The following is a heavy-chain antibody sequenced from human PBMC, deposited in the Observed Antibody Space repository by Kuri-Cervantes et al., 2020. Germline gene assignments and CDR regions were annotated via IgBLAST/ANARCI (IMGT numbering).Heavy chain of an antibody. CDR2: IWYGGSNE. J-gene: IGHJ3*02. V-gene: IGHV3-33*01. D-gene: IGHD1-14*01. CDR3: AREILVRRGAFDI. Sequence: GESLKISCTASQFTFRSYGMHWVRQAPGKGLEWVAMIWYGGSNEYYADSVKGRFTIARDNSKNTLYLQMNSLRAEDTAVYYCAREILVRRGAFDIWGQGTMVTVSS. CDR1: QFTFRSYG.